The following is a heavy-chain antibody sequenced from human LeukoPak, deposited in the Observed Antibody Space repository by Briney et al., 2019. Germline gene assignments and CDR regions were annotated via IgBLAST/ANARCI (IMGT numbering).Heavy chain of an antibody. V-gene: IGHV4-34*01. CDR1: GGSFSGYY. J-gene: IGHJ5*02. CDR2: INHSGST. Sequence: SETLSLTCAVYGGSFSGYYWSWIRQPPGKGLEWIGEINHSGSTNYNPPLKSRVTMSVDTSKNQFSLKLSSVTAADTAVYYCARVGIAAAGPGFDPWGQGTLVTVSS. D-gene: IGHD6-13*01. CDR3: ARVGIAAAGPGFDP.